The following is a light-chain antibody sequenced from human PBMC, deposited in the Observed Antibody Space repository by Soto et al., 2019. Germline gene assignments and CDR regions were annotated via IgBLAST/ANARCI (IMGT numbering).Light chain of an antibody. J-gene: IGLJ1*01. V-gene: IGLV2-14*03. CDR3: TSFKTSTTYV. Sequence: QSALTQPASVSGSPGQSITVSCTGSTSDVGRYKSVSWYQHHPGTAPKLLIYDVSKRPSGVSSRFSGSRSGNTASLTISGLQTEDEADYYYTSFKTSTTYVFGTGTKVTVL. CDR2: DVS. CDR1: TSDVGRYKS.